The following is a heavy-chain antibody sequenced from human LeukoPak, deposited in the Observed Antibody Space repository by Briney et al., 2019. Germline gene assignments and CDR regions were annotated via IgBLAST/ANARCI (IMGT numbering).Heavy chain of an antibody. J-gene: IGHJ3*02. CDR2: IGPKSGDT. CDR3: GRNRLGKALDI. V-gene: IGHV1-2*02. D-gene: IGHD7-27*01. CDR1: GYTFTDYF. Sequence: GASVKVSCKASGYTFTDYFIHWVRQVPGQGLEWMGWIGPKSGDTSYSQKFQDRVTVTRDTSISTAYMDLSRLRFDDTAVYYCGRNRLGKALDIWGQGTMVTVSS.